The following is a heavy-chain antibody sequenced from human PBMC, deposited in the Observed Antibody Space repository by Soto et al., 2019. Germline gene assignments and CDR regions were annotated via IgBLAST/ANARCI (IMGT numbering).Heavy chain of an antibody. Sequence: QLLQSGGGLVQPGGALTLSCAASGFTFGTTDMSWVRQAPGEGLEWVSTIDGSGGITYYADSVKGRFTISRDNSRNTVSLQMNSLGGYDTTLYYCVKNSGWFNTWGQGALVTVSS. D-gene: IGHD3-10*01. CDR2: IDGSGGIT. J-gene: IGHJ5*02. CDR3: VKNSGWFNT. V-gene: IGHV3-23*01. CDR1: GFTFGTTD.